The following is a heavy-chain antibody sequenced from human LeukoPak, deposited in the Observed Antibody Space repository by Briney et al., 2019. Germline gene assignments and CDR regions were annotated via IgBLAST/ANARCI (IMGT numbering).Heavy chain of an antibody. D-gene: IGHD5-12*01. CDR1: GFTFSSYW. Sequence: GGSLRLSCAASGFTFSSYWMHWVRQAPGKGLVWVSRINSDGSSTSYADSVKGRFTISRDNAKNTLYLQMNSLRAEDTSVYYCARDHPDIVATIPPYWGQGTLVTVSS. V-gene: IGHV3-74*01. CDR3: ARDHPDIVATIPPY. J-gene: IGHJ4*02. CDR2: INSDGSST.